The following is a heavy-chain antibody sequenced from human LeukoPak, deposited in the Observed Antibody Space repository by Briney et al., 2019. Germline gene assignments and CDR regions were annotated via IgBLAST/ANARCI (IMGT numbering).Heavy chain of an antibody. CDR1: GFTFSNAW. CDR3: TTEFPIKYSSSWYLDY. CDR2: IKSKTDGGTT. Sequence: GGSLRLSCAASGFTFSNAWMSWVRQAPGKGLEWVGRIKSKTDGGTTDYPAPVKGRFTISRDDSKNTLYLQMNSLKTEDTAVYYCTTEFPIKYSSSWYLDYWGQGTLVTVSS. D-gene: IGHD6-13*01. V-gene: IGHV3-15*01. J-gene: IGHJ4*02.